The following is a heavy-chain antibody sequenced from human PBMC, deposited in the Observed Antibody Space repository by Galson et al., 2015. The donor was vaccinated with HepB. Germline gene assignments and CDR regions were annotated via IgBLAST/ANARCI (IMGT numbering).Heavy chain of an antibody. CDR2: ISGSGDKT. J-gene: IGHJ6*02. CDR1: GFTFSSYA. D-gene: IGHD3-10*01. CDR3: AKGYGSLSYSLEYYYSDMDV. V-gene: IGHV3-23*01. Sequence: SLRLSCAASGFTFSSYAMSWVRQAPGKGLEWVSGISGSGDKTYYADSVKGRFTISRDNAKNTLYLQMSSLRADDTAVYYCAKGYGSLSYSLEYYYSDMDVWGQGTTVTVS.